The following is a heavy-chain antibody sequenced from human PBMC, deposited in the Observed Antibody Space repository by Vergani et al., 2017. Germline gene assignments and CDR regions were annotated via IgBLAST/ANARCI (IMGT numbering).Heavy chain of an antibody. CDR3: ARVGWSYYDSSGYYYAPGGWFDP. Sequence: EVQLLESGGGLVQPGGSLRLSCAASVFTFSTYAMTWVRQAPGKGLEWVSTISSDGGSTYYADSVKGRFTISRDNSKNTLSLQMNSLTAEDTAIYYCARVGWSYYDSSGYYYAPGGWFDPWGQGTLVTVSS. J-gene: IGHJ5*02. CDR1: VFTFSTYA. CDR2: ISSDGGST. D-gene: IGHD3-22*01. V-gene: IGHV3-23*01.